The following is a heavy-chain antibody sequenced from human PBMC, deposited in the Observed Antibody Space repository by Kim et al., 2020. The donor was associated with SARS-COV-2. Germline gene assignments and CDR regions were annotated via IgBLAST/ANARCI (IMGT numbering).Heavy chain of an antibody. D-gene: IGHD3-3*01. J-gene: IGHJ6*02. CDR3: AKNRHDYDFWSGYWGLRYGMDV. V-gene: IGHV3-23*01. CDR2: ISGSGGST. Sequence: GGSLRLSCAASGFTFSSYAMSWVRQAPGKGLEWVSAISGSGGSTYYADSVKGRFTISRDNSKNTLYLQMNSLRAEDTAVYYCAKNRHDYDFWSGYWGLRYGMDVWGQGTTVTVSS. CDR1: GFTFSSYA.